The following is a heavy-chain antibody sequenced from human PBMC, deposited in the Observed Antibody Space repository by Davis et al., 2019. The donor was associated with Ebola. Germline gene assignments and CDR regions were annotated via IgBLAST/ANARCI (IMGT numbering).Heavy chain of an antibody. CDR2: TYDTGST. J-gene: IGHJ4*02. D-gene: IGHD1-20*01. CDR3: ARQIGISGTMDYFDA. CDR1: GASISSEYFS. Sequence: SETLSLTCNVSGASISSEYFSWTWVRQPAGRGLEWIGYTYDTGSTKYNPSLKSRVTISVDTSNNHFSLTLNSVTIADTAVYYCARQIGISGTMDYFDAWGQGTLVTVSS. V-gene: IGHV4-61*10.